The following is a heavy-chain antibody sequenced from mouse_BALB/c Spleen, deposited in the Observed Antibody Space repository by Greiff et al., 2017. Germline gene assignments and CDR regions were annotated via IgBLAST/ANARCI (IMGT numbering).Heavy chain of an antibody. CDR3: ARGWLLRWAFAY. CDR1: GFTFSSYG. CDR2: INSNGGST. Sequence: EVKLVESGGGLVQPGGSLKLSCAASGFTFSSYGMSWVRPTPDKRLELVATINSNGGSTYYPDSVKGRFTISRDNAKNTLYLQMSSLKSEDTAMYYCARGWLLRWAFAYWGQGTLVTVSA. D-gene: IGHD2-3*01. J-gene: IGHJ3*01. V-gene: IGHV5-6-3*01.